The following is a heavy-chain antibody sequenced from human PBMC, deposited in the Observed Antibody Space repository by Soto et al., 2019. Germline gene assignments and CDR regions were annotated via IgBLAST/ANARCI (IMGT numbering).Heavy chain of an antibody. CDR2: INGDWTSI. D-gene: IGHD2-15*01. CDR1: GFTLSSHW. J-gene: IGHJ5*02. V-gene: IGHV3-74*01. CDR3: AREIIVVNGKIRWFEP. Sequence: PGGSLRLSCAASGFTLSSHWMHWVRQAPGKGPVWVSRINGDWTSISYADSVEGRFTVSRDNAKNTLYLQLNRLRAEDTAVYYCAREIIVVNGKIRWFEPWGQGTLVTVSS.